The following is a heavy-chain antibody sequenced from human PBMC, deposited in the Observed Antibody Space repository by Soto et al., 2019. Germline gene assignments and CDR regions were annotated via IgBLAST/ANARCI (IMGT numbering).Heavy chain of an antibody. Sequence: QITLNESGPTVVKPTETLTLTCTFSGFSLTTSGVGVGWVRQSPGKAPEWLAFIYWDDDKRYSTSLKSRLTITKATSKSQVVLTMANVDPADTATYYCAHRVLRAVFGLVTTTAIYFDFWGQVTPVVVSS. V-gene: IGHV2-5*02. J-gene: IGHJ4*02. CDR2: IYWDDDK. D-gene: IGHD3-3*01. CDR3: AHRVLRAVFGLVTTTAIYFDF. CDR1: GFSLTTSGVG.